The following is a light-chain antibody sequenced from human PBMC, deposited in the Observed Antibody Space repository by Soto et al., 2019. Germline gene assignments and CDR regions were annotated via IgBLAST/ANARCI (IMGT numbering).Light chain of an antibody. J-gene: IGLJ7*01. CDR2: GNS. CDR1: SSNIGAGYD. V-gene: IGLV1-40*01. Sequence: QSVLTQPPSVSGAPGQRVTISCTGSSSNIGAGYDVHWYQQLPGTAPKLLIYGNSNRPSGVPDRFSGSKSGTSASLAITGRQAEDEADYYCQSYDGSLSGAVFGGGTQLTVL. CDR3: QSYDGSLSGAV.